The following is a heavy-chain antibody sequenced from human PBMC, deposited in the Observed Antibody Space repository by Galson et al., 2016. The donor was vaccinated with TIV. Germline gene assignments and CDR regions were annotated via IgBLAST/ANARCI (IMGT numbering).Heavy chain of an antibody. V-gene: IGHV1-18*04. J-gene: IGHJ3*02. CDR3: ARDRNSISAVVPEDDAFDI. Sequence: QSGAEVKKPGSSVKVSCKASGYSSATHGINWVRQAPGQGLEWMGWINSYNGDTRHAQKVQGRVTLTTDTSTGTAYMELRSLRSDDAALYYCARDRNSISAVVPEDDAFDIWGQGTMVTVSA. D-gene: IGHD3-3*01. CDR2: INSYNGDT. CDR1: GYSSATHG.